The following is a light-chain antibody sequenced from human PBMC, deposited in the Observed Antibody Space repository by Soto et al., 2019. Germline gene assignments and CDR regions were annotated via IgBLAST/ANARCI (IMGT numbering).Light chain of an antibody. V-gene: IGKV3-15*01. CDR3: QQYNNWPPFT. Sequence: IVITQSPATLSVSPGERTTLSCRASQSVSSNLAWYQQKPGQAPRLLIYGASTRATGIPARFSGSGSGTEFTLTISSLQSEDFAVYYCQQYNNWPPFTFGPGTKVYIK. CDR1: QSVSSN. CDR2: GAS. J-gene: IGKJ3*01.